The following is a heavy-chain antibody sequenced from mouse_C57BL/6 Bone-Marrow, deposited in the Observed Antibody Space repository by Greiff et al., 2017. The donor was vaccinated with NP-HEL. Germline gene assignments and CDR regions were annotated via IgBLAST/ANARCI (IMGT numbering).Heavy chain of an antibody. CDR1: GFTFSSYG. CDR3: ARQGLYDGYWAWFAY. J-gene: IGHJ3*01. V-gene: IGHV5-6*01. D-gene: IGHD2-3*01. CDR2: ISSGGSYT. Sequence: EVQGVESGGDLVKPGGSLKLSCAASGFTFSSYGMSWVRQTPDKRLEWVATISSGGSYTYYPDSVKGRFTISRDNAKNTLYLQMSSLKSEDTAMYYCARQGLYDGYWAWFAYWGQGTLVTVSA.